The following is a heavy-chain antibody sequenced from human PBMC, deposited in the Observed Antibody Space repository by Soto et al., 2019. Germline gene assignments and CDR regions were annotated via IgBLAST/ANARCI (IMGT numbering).Heavy chain of an antibody. D-gene: IGHD3-10*01. J-gene: IGHJ6*02. V-gene: IGHV1-69*01. CDR1: GDTFKNCV. CDR2: IIPLFGTT. CDR3: AAEMGFGKLSVV. Sequence: QVQVVQSGVEVSRPGSSVKVSCKASGDTFKNCVISWVRQAPGQGLEWMGGIIPLFGTTDFAQRFQGRLTITTDESTTTAYMELSRLRSEDTATYYCAAEMGFGKLSVVWGQGNTVIVSS.